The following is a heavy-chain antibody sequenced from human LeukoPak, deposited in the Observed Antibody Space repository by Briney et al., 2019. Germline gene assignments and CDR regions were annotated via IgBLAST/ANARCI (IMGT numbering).Heavy chain of an antibody. V-gene: IGHV3-7*01. D-gene: IGHD2-15*01. CDR3: AKCPWDIVVVVAAESQYYFDY. J-gene: IGHJ4*02. CDR2: IKQDGSEK. Sequence: GGSLRLSCAASEFTFSDYWMGWVRQAPGKGLEWVANIKQDGSEKYYADSVKGRFTISRDNSKNTLYLQMNSLRAEDTAVYYCAKCPWDIVVVVAAESQYYFDYWGQGTLVTVSS. CDR1: EFTFSDYW.